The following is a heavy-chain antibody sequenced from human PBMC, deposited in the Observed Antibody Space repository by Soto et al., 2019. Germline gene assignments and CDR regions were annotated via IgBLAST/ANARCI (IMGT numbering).Heavy chain of an antibody. D-gene: IGHD2-8*02. CDR3: ARMSGDWWVLYYYYMDV. J-gene: IGHJ6*03. CDR1: GFTFSSYW. Sequence: GGSLRLSCAASGFTFSSYWMSWVRQAPGKGLEWVANIKQDGSEKYYVDSVKGRFTISRDNAKNSLYLQMNSLRAEDTAVYYCARMSGDWWVLYYYYMDVWGKGTTVTVSS. V-gene: IGHV3-7*01. CDR2: IKQDGSEK.